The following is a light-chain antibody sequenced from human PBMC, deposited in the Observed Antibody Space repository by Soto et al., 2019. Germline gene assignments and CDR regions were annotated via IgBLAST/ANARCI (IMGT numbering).Light chain of an antibody. J-gene: IGLJ1*01. CDR3: CSYAGSYTYV. V-gene: IGLV2-11*01. CDR1: SSDGGDDNY. Sequence: QSALTQPRSVSGSPGQAVTISCTGTSSDGGDDNYVSWYQQHPGKAPKLMIYDVSKRPSGVPDRFSGSKSGNTASLTISGLQAEDEADYYCCSYAGSYTYVFGTGTKLTVL. CDR2: DVS.